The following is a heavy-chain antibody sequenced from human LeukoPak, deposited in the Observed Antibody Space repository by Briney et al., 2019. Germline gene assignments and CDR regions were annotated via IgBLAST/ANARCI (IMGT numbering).Heavy chain of an antibody. CDR3: AREMASRYYFDY. V-gene: IGHV3-66*01. CDR1: GFTLSSNY. J-gene: IGHJ4*02. Sequence: GGSLRLSCAASGFTLSSNYMSWVRQAPGKGLEWVSVIYSGGSTYYADSVKGRFTISRDNSKNTLYLQVNSLRAEDTAVYYCAREMASRYYFDYWGQGTLVTVSS. D-gene: IGHD5-24*01. CDR2: IYSGGST.